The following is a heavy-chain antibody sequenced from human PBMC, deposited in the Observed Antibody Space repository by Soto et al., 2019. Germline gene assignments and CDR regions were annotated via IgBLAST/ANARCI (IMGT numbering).Heavy chain of an antibody. CDR3: ARGWGLDP. J-gene: IGHJ5*02. CDR1: GFTFNSYC. CDR2: IKQDGSEK. D-gene: IGHD1-26*01. Sequence: EVQLVESGGGLVQPGGSLRLSCAASGFTFNSYCMTWVRQAPGKGLEWVANIKQDGSEKYYVDSVKGGFTISRDNAKNSLYLQMNSRRAEDTAVYYCARGWGLDPWGQGTLVTVSS. V-gene: IGHV3-7*04.